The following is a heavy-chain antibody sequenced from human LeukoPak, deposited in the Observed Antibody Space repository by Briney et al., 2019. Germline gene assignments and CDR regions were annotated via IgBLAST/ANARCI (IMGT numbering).Heavy chain of an antibody. Sequence: GGSLRLSCAASGFIFSNYYMHWVRQAPGKGLVWVSHINSDGNNINYADSVKGRFTISRDNAKNTLYLQMNSLRVEDTALYYCGRGKSPAAVDDWGQGILVTVPS. CDR1: GFIFSNYY. CDR2: INSDGNNI. V-gene: IGHV3-74*01. CDR3: GRGKSPAAVDD. D-gene: IGHD2-2*01. J-gene: IGHJ4*02.